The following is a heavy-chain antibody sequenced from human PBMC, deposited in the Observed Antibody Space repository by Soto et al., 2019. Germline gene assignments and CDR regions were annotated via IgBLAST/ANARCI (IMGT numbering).Heavy chain of an antibody. Sequence: GGSLRLSCAASGFTFSSYGMHWVRQAPGKGLEWVAVISYDGSNKYYADSVKGRFTISRDNSKNTLYLQMNSLRAEDTAVYYCAKDGGYSYANEYYYYGMDVWGQGTTVTVSS. J-gene: IGHJ6*02. CDR3: AKDGGYSYANEYYYYGMDV. CDR2: ISYDGSNK. CDR1: GFTFSSYG. D-gene: IGHD5-18*01. V-gene: IGHV3-30*18.